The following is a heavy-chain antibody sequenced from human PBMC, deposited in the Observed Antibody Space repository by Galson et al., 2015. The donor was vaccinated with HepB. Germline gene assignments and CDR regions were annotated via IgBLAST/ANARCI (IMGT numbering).Heavy chain of an antibody. CDR3: ARGRTSRLSMVRGDDGMDV. J-gene: IGHJ6*02. CDR2: ISSSSSYI. Sequence: SLRLSCAASGFTFSSYSMNWVRQAPGKGLEWVSSISSSSSYIYYADSVKGRFTISRENAKNSLYLQMNSLRAGDTAVYYCARGRTSRLSMVRGDDGMDVWGQGTTVTVSS. V-gene: IGHV3-21*01. CDR1: GFTFSSYS. D-gene: IGHD3-10*01.